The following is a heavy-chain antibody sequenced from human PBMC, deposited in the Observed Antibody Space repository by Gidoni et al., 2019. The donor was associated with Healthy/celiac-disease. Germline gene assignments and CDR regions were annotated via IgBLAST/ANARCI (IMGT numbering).Heavy chain of an antibody. J-gene: IGHJ3*02. CDR3: ASVEKVGIPAAERGAFDI. CDR2: IIPICGTA. Sequence: QVQLVQSGAEVMKPGSSVTVSCKASGGTFSSYAISWVRQAPGQGLEWMGGIIPICGTANDAQKFQGRVTITADESTSTAYMELSSLRYENTAVYYCASVEKVGIPAAERGAFDIWGQGTMVTVSS. CDR1: GGTFSSYA. D-gene: IGHD2-2*01. V-gene: IGHV1-69*01.